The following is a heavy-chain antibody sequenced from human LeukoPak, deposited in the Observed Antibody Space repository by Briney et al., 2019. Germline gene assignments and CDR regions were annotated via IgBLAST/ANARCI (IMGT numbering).Heavy chain of an antibody. V-gene: IGHV3-23*01. D-gene: IGHD3-9*01. CDR2: VSGSGTIT. CDR3: AKADSYYDLLTCFDF. Sequence: GGSLRLSCAASGFTFSSYAMNWVRQAPGKGLEWVSTVSGSGTITYYAGSVKGRFTISRDNPENTLYLQMNSLRAEDTAVYYCAKADSYYDLLTCFDFWGQGTLVTVSS. CDR1: GFTFSSYA. J-gene: IGHJ4*02.